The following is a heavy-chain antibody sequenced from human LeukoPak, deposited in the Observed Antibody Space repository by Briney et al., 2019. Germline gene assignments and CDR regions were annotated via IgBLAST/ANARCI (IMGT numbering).Heavy chain of an antibody. D-gene: IGHD3-10*02. CDR2: INSDGSST. J-gene: IGHJ6*04. Sequence: GGSLRLSCAASGFTFSSYWMHWVRQAPGKGLVWVSRINSDGSSTSYADSVKGRFTISRDNAKNSLYLQMNSLRAEDTAVYYCAELGITMIGGVWGKGTTVTISS. CDR1: GFTFSSYW. V-gene: IGHV3-74*01. CDR3: AELGITMIGGV.